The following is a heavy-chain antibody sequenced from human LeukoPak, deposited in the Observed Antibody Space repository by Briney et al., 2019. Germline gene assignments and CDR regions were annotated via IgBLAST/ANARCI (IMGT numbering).Heavy chain of an antibody. Sequence: GASVKVSCKASGYTFTGYYMHWVRQAPGQGLEWMGRINPNSGGTNYAQKFQGRATLTRATSTSTVYMELSSLRSEDTAVYYCASVYNHGMVVWGQGTTVIVSS. J-gene: IGHJ6*02. CDR1: GYTFTGYY. V-gene: IGHV1-2*06. CDR2: INPNSGGT. CDR3: ASVYNHGMVV.